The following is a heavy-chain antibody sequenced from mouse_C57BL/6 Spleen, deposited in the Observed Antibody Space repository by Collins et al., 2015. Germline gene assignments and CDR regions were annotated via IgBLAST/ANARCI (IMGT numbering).Heavy chain of an antibody. Sequence: QVQLQQPGTELVRPGASVKLSCKASGYTFTNYWMHWVKQRPGQGLEWIGNINPSNGGTNYNEKFKSKATLTVDKSSSTAYMQLSSLTSEDSAVYYCARERGPIVAHWYFDVWGTGTTVTVSS. D-gene: IGHD2-5*01. CDR1: GYTFTNYW. CDR3: ARERGPIVAHWYFDV. CDR2: INPSNGGT. V-gene: IGHV1-53*01. J-gene: IGHJ1*03.